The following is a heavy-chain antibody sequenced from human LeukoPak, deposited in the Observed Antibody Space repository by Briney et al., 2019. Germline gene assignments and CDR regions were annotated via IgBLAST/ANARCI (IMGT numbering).Heavy chain of an antibody. CDR1: GFTFSDYY. CDR3: ARVVRDILTGYYSYYFDY. V-gene: IGHV3-11*01. CDR2: ISSSGSTI. J-gene: IGHJ4*02. Sequence: GGSLRLSCAASGFTFSDYYMSWIRQAPGKGLEWVSYISSSGSTIYYADSVKGLFTISRDNAKNSLYLQMNSLRAEDTAVYYCARVVRDILTGYYSYYFDYWGQGTLVTVSS. D-gene: IGHD3-9*01.